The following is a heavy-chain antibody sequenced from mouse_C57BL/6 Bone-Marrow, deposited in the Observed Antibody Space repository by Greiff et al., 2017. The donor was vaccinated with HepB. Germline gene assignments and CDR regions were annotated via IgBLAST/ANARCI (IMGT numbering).Heavy chain of an antibody. D-gene: IGHD2-10*01. Sequence: VKLVESGPGILQPSQTLSLTCSFSGFSLSTFGMGVGWIRQPSGKGLEWLAHIWWDDDKYYNPALRSRLTISKDTSKNQVFLKLANVDTADTATYYCARIVPTWYFDVWGTGTTVTVSS. CDR2: IWWDDDK. J-gene: IGHJ1*03. V-gene: IGHV8-8*01. CDR3: ARIVPTWYFDV. CDR1: GFSLSTFGMG.